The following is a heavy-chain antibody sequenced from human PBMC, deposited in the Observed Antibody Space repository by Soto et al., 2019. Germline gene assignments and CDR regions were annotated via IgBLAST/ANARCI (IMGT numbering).Heavy chain of an antibody. Sequence: QLQLQESGSGLVKPSQTLSLTCAVAGGSISSGGYSWSWIRPPPGKGLGWIGYIYHTGSTYYNPSFTSRVTISVDRSNNQFSLKLSAVTAADTAVYYCARALYYYDSSVYSPYNWFDPWGQGTLVTVSS. CDR2: IYHTGST. CDR3: ARALYYYDSSVYSPYNWFDP. V-gene: IGHV4-30-2*01. CDR1: GGSISSGGYS. D-gene: IGHD3-22*01. J-gene: IGHJ5*02.